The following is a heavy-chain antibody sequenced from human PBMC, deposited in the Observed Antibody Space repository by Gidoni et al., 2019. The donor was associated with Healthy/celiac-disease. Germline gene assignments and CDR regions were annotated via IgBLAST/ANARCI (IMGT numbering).Heavy chain of an antibody. J-gene: IGHJ5*02. CDR3: ARVAAASTPFDP. D-gene: IGHD6-13*01. Sequence: QVQLQESGTGLVKPSETLSLTCTVSGGSISSYYWSWIRQPTGKGLEWIGYIYSSGSTNYNPSLTSRVTISVDTSKNQFSLKLSSVTAADTAVYYCARVAAASTPFDPWGQGTLVTVSS. CDR2: IYSSGST. CDR1: GGSISSYY. V-gene: IGHV4-59*01.